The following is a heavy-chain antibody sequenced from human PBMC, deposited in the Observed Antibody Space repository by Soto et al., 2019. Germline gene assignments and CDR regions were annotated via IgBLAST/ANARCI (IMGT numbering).Heavy chain of an antibody. CDR2: IVVGSGNT. CDR1: GFTFTSSA. D-gene: IGHD6-19*01. Sequence: SVKASCKASGFTFTSSAVQWVRQARGQRLEWIGWIVVGSGNTNYAQKFQERVTITRDMSTSTAYMELSSLRSEDTAVYYCAAESVVAGNFDYWGQGTLVTVSS. J-gene: IGHJ4*02. CDR3: AAESVVAGNFDY. V-gene: IGHV1-58*01.